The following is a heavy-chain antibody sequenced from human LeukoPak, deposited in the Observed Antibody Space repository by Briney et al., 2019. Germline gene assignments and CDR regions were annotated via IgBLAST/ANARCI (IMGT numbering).Heavy chain of an antibody. D-gene: IGHD1-26*01. CDR1: GFNFANHA. V-gene: IGHV3-23*01. J-gene: IGHJ6*02. CDR3: AKSIVGATGPYYYYGMDV. Sequence: GGSLRLSCAASGFNFANHAMSWVRQTPGKGLEWVSAISGGGDITYYADSVTGRFTISRDNSKDTLFLQMHSLRPGDTAVYYCAKSIVGATGPYYYYGMDVWGQGTTVTVSS. CDR2: ISGGGDIT.